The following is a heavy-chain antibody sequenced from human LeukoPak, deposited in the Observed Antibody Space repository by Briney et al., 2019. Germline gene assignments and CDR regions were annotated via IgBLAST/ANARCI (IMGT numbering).Heavy chain of an antibody. J-gene: IGHJ4*02. CDR2: ISWDGGST. D-gene: IGHD5-18*01. Sequence: GGSLRLSCAASGFTFDDYTMHWVRQGPGKGLEWVSLISWDGGSTYYADSVKGGFTISRDNSKNSLYLQMNSLRTEDTALYYCAKDRLGYGYDFDYWGQGTLVTVSS. CDR1: GFTFDDYT. CDR3: AKDRLGYGYDFDY. V-gene: IGHV3-43*01.